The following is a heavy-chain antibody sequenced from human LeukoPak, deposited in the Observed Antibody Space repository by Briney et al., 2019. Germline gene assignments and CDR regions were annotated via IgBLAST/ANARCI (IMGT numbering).Heavy chain of an antibody. Sequence: SETLSLTCTVSGGSISSGDYYWSWIRQPPGKGLEWIGYIYYSGSHYYNPSLKSRITISVDKTKNQVSLKLSSVTAADTAVYYCAREKGEAVAGTFDYWGPRTLVTAS. CDR3: AREKGEAVAGTFDY. CDR1: GGSISSGDYY. D-gene: IGHD6-19*01. J-gene: IGHJ4*02. CDR2: IYYSGSH. V-gene: IGHV4-30-4*01.